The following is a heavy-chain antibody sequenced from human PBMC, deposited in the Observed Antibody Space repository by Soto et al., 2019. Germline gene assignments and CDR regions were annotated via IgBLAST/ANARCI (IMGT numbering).Heavy chain of an antibody. CDR3: ARQGIRSSHWFDP. J-gene: IGHJ5*02. CDR1: GYTFTSYW. Sequence: GESLKISCQGSGYTFTSYWIGWVRQMPGKGLEWMGVIYPGDSDTRYSPSFQGQVTISADKSISTAYLQWSSLKASDTAMYYCARQGIRSSHWFDPWGQGTLVTV. CDR2: IYPGDSDT. D-gene: IGHD5-18*01. V-gene: IGHV5-51*01.